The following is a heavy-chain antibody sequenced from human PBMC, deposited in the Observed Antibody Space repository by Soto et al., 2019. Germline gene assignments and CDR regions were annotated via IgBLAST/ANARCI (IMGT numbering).Heavy chain of an antibody. CDR1: GFTVGNNY. CDR2: IYSTGTT. Sequence: EVQLVESGGGLIQPGGSLKLSCAASGFTVGNNYMSWVRQAPGKGLEWVSLIYSTGTTKYADSVKGRFTVSRDNAKNTPYLQMNSLRAEDTAVYYCAKDGRGSECHYNSFGYWGQGTLVTVSS. CDR3: AKDGRGSECHYNSFGY. D-gene: IGHD3-10*01. V-gene: IGHV3-53*01. J-gene: IGHJ4*02.